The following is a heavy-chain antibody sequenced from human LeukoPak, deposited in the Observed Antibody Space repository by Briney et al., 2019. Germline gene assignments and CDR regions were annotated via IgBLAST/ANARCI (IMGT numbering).Heavy chain of an antibody. J-gene: IGHJ4*02. V-gene: IGHV1-2*02. CDR3: AREGSLYCGGDCYPDY. D-gene: IGHD2-21*02. CDR2: INPNSGGT. Sequence: ASVKVSCKASGYTFTGYYMHWVRQAPGQGLEWMGWINPNSGGTNYAQKFLGRVTMTRDTSISTAYMELSRLRSDDTAVYYCAREGSLYCGGDCYPDYWGQGTLVTVSS. CDR1: GYTFTGYY.